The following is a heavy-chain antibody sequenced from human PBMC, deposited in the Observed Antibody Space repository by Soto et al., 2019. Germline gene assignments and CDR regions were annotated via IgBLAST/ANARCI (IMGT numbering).Heavy chain of an antibody. J-gene: IGHJ4*02. V-gene: IGHV1-69*01. CDR1: GGLFSSYP. D-gene: IGHD3-22*01. CDR2: IIPVFQTA. Sequence: QEQLVQSGAEVKKPGSSVKVSCKASGGLFSSYPISWVRQVPGQGLEWMGGIIPVFQTAYYTQRFQGRVTITADQSTHTAYMELSSLRPEDTAIYYSGRGGSGYTWFNEFWGQGTLVTVSS. CDR3: GRGGSGYTWFNEF.